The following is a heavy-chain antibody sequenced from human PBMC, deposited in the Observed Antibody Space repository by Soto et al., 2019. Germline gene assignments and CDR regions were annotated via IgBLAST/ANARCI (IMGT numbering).Heavy chain of an antibody. V-gene: IGHV1-69*01. D-gene: IGHD2-2*01. Sequence: QVQLVQSGAEVKKPGSSVKVSCKVSGGTFRSNSINWVRQAPGQGPEWMGGIIPIFGTENYAQKVQGRVTITADESTSTDYMELSSLTSEDTALYYCSTSVYCSTTRCYYYYGLDVWGQGTTVIVSS. CDR3: STSVYCSTTRCYYYYGLDV. J-gene: IGHJ6*02. CDR2: IIPIFGTE. CDR1: GGTFRSNS.